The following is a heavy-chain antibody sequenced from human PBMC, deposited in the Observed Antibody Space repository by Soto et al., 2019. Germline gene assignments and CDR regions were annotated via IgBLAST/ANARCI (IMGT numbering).Heavy chain of an antibody. J-gene: IGHJ6*02. CDR3: AKDLGSGKPYYYYAMDV. D-gene: IGHD3-10*01. V-gene: IGHV3-30*18. Sequence: GGSLRLTCAASGFIFSKYGMYWVCKGQGKGLGWVSVISYDGSNKYYEESVKGRFIISRDKSENTLYLQMNSLRAEDTALYYCAKDLGSGKPYYYYAMDVWGQGTTVTVSS. CDR2: ISYDGSNK. CDR1: GFIFSKYG.